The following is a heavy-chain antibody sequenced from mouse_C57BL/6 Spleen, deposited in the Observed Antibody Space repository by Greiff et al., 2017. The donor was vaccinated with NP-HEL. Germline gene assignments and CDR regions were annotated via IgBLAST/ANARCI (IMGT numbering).Heavy chain of an antibody. D-gene: IGHD3-2*02. V-gene: IGHV1-4*01. CDR3: PVDSSGYAAMDY. CDR2: INPSSGYT. CDR1: GYTFTSYT. J-gene: IGHJ4*01. Sequence: QVQLKESGAELARPGASVKMSCKASGYTFTSYTMHWVKQRPGQGLEWIGYINPSSGYTKYNQKFKDKATLTADKSSSTAYMQLSSLTSEDSAVYYCPVDSSGYAAMDYWGQGTSVTVSS.